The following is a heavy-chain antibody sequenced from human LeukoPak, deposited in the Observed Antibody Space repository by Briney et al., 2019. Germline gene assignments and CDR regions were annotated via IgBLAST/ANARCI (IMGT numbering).Heavy chain of an antibody. CDR3: ARDVWSSASRGGHFDY. Sequence: VGSLRLSCAASGFSISIYGIHWVRQAPGKGLDWVPFISNDGGNIYYADFVKGRSTISRDQSKSTLYLQQRTLRAEDTAMYCCARDVWSSASRGGHFDYWGQGTLVTVSS. D-gene: IGHD6-19*01. CDR2: ISNDGGNI. J-gene: IGHJ4*02. CDR1: GFSISIYG. V-gene: IGHV3-30*12.